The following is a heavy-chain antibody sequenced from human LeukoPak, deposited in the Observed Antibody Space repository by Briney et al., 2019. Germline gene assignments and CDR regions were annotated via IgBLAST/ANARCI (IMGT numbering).Heavy chain of an antibody. CDR1: GFTFSTFG. J-gene: IGHJ4*02. D-gene: IGHD1-1*01. Sequence: GGSLRLSCAASGFTFSTFGMHWVRRAPGKGLEWLTSIWPDGSNQYYADSVKGRLTISRDNSKSTLYLQMNSLRAEDSAVYYCAKDAKPDGNRYFDYWGQGTPVTVSS. V-gene: IGHV3-30*02. CDR3: AKDAKPDGNRYFDY. CDR2: IWPDGSNQ.